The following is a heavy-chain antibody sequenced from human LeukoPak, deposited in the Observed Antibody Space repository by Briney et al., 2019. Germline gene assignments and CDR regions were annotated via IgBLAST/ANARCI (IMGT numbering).Heavy chain of an antibody. Sequence: GGSLRLSCAASGFTFSRYWMHWVRQAPGKGLVWVSRIKSDGGSTNYADSVKGRFTISRDNAKNTLYLQMNSLRAEDTAVYYCARDRGYCSGGSCYSPDSFYYGMDVWGQGTTVTVSS. CDR3: ARDRGYCSGGSCYSPDSFYYGMDV. D-gene: IGHD2-15*01. CDR1: GFTFSRYW. CDR2: IKSDGGST. V-gene: IGHV3-74*01. J-gene: IGHJ6*02.